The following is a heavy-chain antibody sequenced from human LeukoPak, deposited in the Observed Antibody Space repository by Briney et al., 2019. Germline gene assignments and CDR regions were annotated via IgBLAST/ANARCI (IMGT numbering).Heavy chain of an antibody. CDR3: ARDNRYCSSTSCSSGFDY. J-gene: IGHJ4*02. D-gene: IGHD2-2*01. CDR2: IYTSGST. CDR1: GGSFSGYY. Sequence: SETLSLTCAVCGGSFSGYYWSWIRQPAGKGLEWIGRIYTSGSTNYNPSLKSRVTISVDTSKNQFSLKLSSVTAADTAVYYCARDNRYCSSTSCSSGFDYWGQGTLVTVSS. V-gene: IGHV4-4*07.